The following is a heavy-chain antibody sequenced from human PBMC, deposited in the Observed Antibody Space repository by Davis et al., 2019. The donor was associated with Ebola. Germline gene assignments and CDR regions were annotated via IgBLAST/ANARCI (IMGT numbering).Heavy chain of an antibody. CDR3: ARPLRD. CDR2: IYLDGSP. J-gene: IGHJ4*02. CDR1: GYSISSGYF. Sequence: SETLSLTCSVSGYSISSGYFWGWIRQTPGKGLEWIGSIYLDGSPYYSPSLRSRVTMSVDTSKNQLYLKLTSVTAADTAVYYCARPLRDWGQGTLVIVSS. V-gene: IGHV4-38-2*02.